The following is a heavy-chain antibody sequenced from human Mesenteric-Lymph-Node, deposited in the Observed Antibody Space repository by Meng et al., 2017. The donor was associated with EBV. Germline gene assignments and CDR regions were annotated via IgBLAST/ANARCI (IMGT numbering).Heavy chain of an antibody. J-gene: IGHJ5*02. CDR3: ATDNWFDP. V-gene: IGHV1-18*01. Sequence: QVQLVQPGPEVKEPGASVKVSCKASGYTFTNNGISWVRQVPGQGLEWVGWITPYNGNTYYGQNVQGRVTMTTDTSTSTAYMELRSLRFDDTAVYYCATDNWFDPWGQGTLVTVSS. CDR1: GYTFTNNG. CDR2: ITPYNGNT.